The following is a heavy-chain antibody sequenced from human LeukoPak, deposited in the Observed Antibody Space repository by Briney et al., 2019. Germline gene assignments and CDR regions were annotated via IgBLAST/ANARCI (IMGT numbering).Heavy chain of an antibody. CDR3: AKARGSYFDY. D-gene: IGHD3-10*01. J-gene: IGHJ4*02. Sequence: GGSMRLSCAASGFTFSSYAMSWVRQAPGKGLEWVSAISGSGGSTYYADSVKGRFTISRDNSKNTLYLQVNSLRAEDTAVYYCAKARGSYFDYWGQGTLVTVSS. CDR2: ISGSGGST. V-gene: IGHV3-23*01. CDR1: GFTFSSYA.